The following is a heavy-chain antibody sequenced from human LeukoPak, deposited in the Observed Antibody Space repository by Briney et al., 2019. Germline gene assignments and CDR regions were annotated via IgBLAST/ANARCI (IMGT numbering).Heavy chain of an antibody. CDR2: INHSGST. CDR3: ARRPRGYYDSSGYYYTPPYYFDY. J-gene: IGHJ4*02. V-gene: IGHV4-34*01. CDR1: GVSFSGYY. D-gene: IGHD3-22*01. Sequence: MSSETLSLTCAVYGVSFSGYYWSWIRQPPGKGLEWIGEINHSGSTNYNPSLKSRVTISVDTSKNQFSLKLSSVTAADTAVYYCARRPRGYYDSSGYYYTPPYYFDYWGQGTLVTVSS.